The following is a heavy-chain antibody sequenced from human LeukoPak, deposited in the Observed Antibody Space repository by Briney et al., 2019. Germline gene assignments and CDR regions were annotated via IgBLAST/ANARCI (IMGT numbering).Heavy chain of an antibody. CDR3: AKAALRYQLLSSLDY. CDR2: ISGSDAST. D-gene: IGHD2-2*01. Sequence: GGSLRLSCAASGFTFSSYAMNWARQAPGKGLEWVSAISGSDASTYYADSVKGRFTISRDNSKNTLYLQMNGLRAEDTAIYYCAKAALRYQLLSSLDYWGQGTLVTVSS. J-gene: IGHJ4*02. V-gene: IGHV3-23*01. CDR1: GFTFSSYA.